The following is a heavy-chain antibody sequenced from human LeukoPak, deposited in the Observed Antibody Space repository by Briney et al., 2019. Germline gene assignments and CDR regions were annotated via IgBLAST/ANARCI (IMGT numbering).Heavy chain of an antibody. Sequence: ASVKVSRKASGYTFTGYYMHWVRQAPGQGLEWMGRINPNSGGTNYAQKFQGRVTMTRDTSISTAYMELSRLRSDDTAVYYCARLGPPSGFVYPNFDYWGQGTLVTVSS. J-gene: IGHJ4*02. V-gene: IGHV1-2*06. CDR2: INPNSGGT. D-gene: IGHD2-2*02. CDR1: GYTFTGYY. CDR3: ARLGPPSGFVYPNFDY.